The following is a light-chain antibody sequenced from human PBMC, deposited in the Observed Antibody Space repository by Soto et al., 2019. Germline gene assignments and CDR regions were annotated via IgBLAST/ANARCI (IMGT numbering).Light chain of an antibody. V-gene: IGLV4-60*02. J-gene: IGLJ3*02. CDR2: LDRSGSY. CDR1: SGHSTYI. Sequence: QLVLTQSSSASASLGSSVKLTCILSSGHSTYIIAWHPQQPGKAPRFLMTLDRSGSYNRGSGVPDRFSGSSSGSDRYLTISNLQFEDEGDYYCETWYSNTHKVFGGGTKLTV. CDR3: ETWYSNTHKV.